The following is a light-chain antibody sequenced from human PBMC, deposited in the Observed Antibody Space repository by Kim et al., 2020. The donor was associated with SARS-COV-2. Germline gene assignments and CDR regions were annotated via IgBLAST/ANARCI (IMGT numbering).Light chain of an antibody. CDR3: QSYDRSLSAWV. J-gene: IGLJ3*02. CDR1: SSNIGAGYD. CDR2: AND. Sequence: RVTLSCTGSSSNIGAGYDVHWYRHLPGTAPKLLIYANDVRPSDVPDRFSGSKSGTSASLAITDLQAEDEADYYCQSYDRSLSAWVFGGGARLTVL. V-gene: IGLV1-40*01.